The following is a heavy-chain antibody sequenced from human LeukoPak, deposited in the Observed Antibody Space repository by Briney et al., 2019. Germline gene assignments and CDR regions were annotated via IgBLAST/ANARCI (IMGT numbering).Heavy chain of an antibody. CDR1: GLSFKNAW. Sequence: GGSLRLSCAVSGLSFKNAWMSWVRQAPGKGLEWVSYISSSGSTIYYADSVKGRFTISRDNAKNSLYLQMNSLRAEDTAVYYCAELGITMIGGVWGKGTTVTISS. V-gene: IGHV3-11*04. CDR3: AELGITMIGGV. D-gene: IGHD3-10*02. CDR2: ISSSGSTI. J-gene: IGHJ6*04.